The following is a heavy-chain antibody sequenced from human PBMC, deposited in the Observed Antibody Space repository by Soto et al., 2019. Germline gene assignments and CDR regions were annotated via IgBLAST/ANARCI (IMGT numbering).Heavy chain of an antibody. V-gene: IGHV1-69*13. D-gene: IGHD2-2*01. CDR1: GGTFSSYA. CDR2: IIPIFGTA. Sequence: SVKVSCKASGGTFSSYAISWVRQAPGQGLEWMGGIIPIFGTANYAQKFRGRVTITADESTSTAYMELSSLRSEDTAVYYCARPIGSTSSRLYYYGMDVWGQGTTVTVSS. CDR3: ARPIGSTSSRLYYYGMDV. J-gene: IGHJ6*02.